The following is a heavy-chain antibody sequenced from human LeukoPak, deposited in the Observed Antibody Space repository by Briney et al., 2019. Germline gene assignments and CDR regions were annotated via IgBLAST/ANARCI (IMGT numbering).Heavy chain of an antibody. D-gene: IGHD2-2*02. CDR3: ARAAIYCSSTSCYKSLYFDY. J-gene: IGHJ4*02. CDR2: IWYDGSNK. V-gene: IGHV3-33*01. Sequence: PGGSLRLSCAASGFTFSSYGMHWVRQAPGKGLEWVAVIWYDGSNKYYADSVKGRFTISRDNSKNTLYLQMNSLRAEDTAVYYCARAAIYCSSTSCYKSLYFDYWGQGTLVTVSS. CDR1: GFTFSSYG.